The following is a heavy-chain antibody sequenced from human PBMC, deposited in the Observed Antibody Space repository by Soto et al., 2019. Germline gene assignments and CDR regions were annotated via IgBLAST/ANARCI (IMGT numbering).Heavy chain of an antibody. Sequence: GESLKISCKGSGYSFTNYWIVWVRQMPGKGLEWMGIIYPGDSDTRYSPSFQGQVTISADKSISTAYLQWSSLKASDTAMYYCARRGHYYDSSGYKQTYAMDVWGQGTTVTVSS. D-gene: IGHD3-22*01. CDR3: ARRGHYYDSSGYKQTYAMDV. V-gene: IGHV5-51*01. J-gene: IGHJ6*02. CDR1: GYSFTNYW. CDR2: IYPGDSDT.